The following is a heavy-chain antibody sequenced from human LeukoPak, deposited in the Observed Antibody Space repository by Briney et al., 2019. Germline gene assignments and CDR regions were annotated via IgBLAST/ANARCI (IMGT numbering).Heavy chain of an antibody. V-gene: IGHV4-59*01. Sequence: SETLSLNCTVSGASMSSYSWSWIRQPPGKGLEWIGYIYYSGNTNYNPSLKSRVTISVDTSKNQFSLKVSSVTAADTAVYYCASAHTSGMDYWGQGALVTVSS. CDR2: IYYSGNT. D-gene: IGHD3-22*01. CDR3: ASAHTSGMDY. CDR1: GASMSSYS. J-gene: IGHJ4*02.